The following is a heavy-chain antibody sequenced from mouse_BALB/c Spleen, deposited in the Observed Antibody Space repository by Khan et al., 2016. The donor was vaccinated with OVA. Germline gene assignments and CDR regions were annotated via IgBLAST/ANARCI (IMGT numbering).Heavy chain of an antibody. CDR2: INPSNGYT. J-gene: IGHJ3*01. Sequence: QIQLVQSGAELARPGASVKMSCKASGYTFTSYTIHWIKKRPGQGLEWIGYINPSNGYTNYNQKFKDKATLTTDKSSTTAYLQLSRLTSDDSAVYNCVRDGAYHRNDGWFAYWGQGTLVTVSA. V-gene: IGHV1-4*01. D-gene: IGHD2-14*01. CDR3: VRDGAYHRNDGWFAY. CDR1: GYTFTSYT.